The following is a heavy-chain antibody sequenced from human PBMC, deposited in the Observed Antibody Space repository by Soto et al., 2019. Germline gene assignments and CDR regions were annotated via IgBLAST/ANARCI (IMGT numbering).Heavy chain of an antibody. Sequence: GGSLRLSCAASGFTFSSYAMSWVRQAPGKGLEWVSAISGSGGSTYYADSVKGRFTISRDNSKNTLYLQMNSLRAEDTAVYYCAKGAEDYGDYVFKELFSYYYGMDVWGQGTTVTVSS. CDR2: ISGSGGST. J-gene: IGHJ6*02. D-gene: IGHD4-17*01. CDR3: AKGAEDYGDYVFKELFSYYYGMDV. V-gene: IGHV3-23*01. CDR1: GFTFSSYA.